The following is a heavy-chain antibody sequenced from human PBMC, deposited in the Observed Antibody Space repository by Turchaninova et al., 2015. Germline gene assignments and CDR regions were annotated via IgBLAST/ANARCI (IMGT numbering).Heavy chain of an antibody. D-gene: IGHD5-24*01. CDR1: GFTFSTYT. V-gene: IGHV3-30*04. J-gene: IGHJ4*02. Sequence: QVQLVESGGGVVQPGRSLRLSCAASGFTFSTYTMHWVRQAPGKGLGGVAVISYDGRNKYHADSVKGRFTISRDNSKNTLYLQLNSLRAEDTAVYYCARDGWLQLRFYFDYWGQGTLVTVSS. CDR3: ARDGWLQLRFYFDY. CDR2: ISYDGRNK.